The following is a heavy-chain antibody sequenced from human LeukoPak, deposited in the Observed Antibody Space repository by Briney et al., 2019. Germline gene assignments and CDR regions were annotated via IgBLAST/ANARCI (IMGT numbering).Heavy chain of an antibody. CDR1: GYTFTSYG. CDR3: ARGPLRGSSWYRGGEDY. Sequence: ASVKVSCKASGYTFTSYGISWVRQAPGQGPEWMGWISAYNGNTNYAQKLQGRVTMTTDTSTSTAYMELRSLRSDDTAVYYCARGPLRGSSWYRGGEDYWGQGTLVTVSS. CDR2: ISAYNGNT. J-gene: IGHJ4*02. V-gene: IGHV1-18*01. D-gene: IGHD6-13*01.